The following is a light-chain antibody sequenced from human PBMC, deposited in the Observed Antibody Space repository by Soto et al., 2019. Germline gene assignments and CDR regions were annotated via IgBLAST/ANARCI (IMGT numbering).Light chain of an antibody. CDR1: QSVHIN. J-gene: IGKJ1*01. V-gene: IGKV3-15*01. CDR3: QQYSNWPRT. Sequence: EIVMTQSPATLSVAPGERATLSCRASQSVHINLAWYQQKPGHAPRLLIYGASTRVTGIPASFSGSGSGTEFTLTISSLQSEDFAVYYCQQYSNWPRTFGQGTKVDIK. CDR2: GAS.